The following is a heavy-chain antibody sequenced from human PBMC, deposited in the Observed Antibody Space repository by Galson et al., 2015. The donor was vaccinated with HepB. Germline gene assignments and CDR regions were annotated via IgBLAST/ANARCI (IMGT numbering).Heavy chain of an antibody. D-gene: IGHD3-3*01. CDR3: AKGGDDIRFLEWLLDRNGMDV. Sequence: SLRLSCAASGFTFSNYAMSWVRQAPGKGLEWVSRIRGSGSRTYYADSGKGRFTISRDNSKNTLYLQMNSLRAEDTAVYYCAKGGDDIRFLEWLLDRNGMDVWGQGTTVTVSS. J-gene: IGHJ6*02. CDR1: GFTFSNYA. V-gene: IGHV3-23*01. CDR2: IRGSGSRT.